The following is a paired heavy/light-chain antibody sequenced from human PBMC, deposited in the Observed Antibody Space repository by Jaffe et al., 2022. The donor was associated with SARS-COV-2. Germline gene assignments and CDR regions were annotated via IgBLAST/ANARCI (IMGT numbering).Light chain of an antibody. CDR3: QEYSSYSRT. CDR1: QSVSRW. CDR2: KGS. Sequence: DIQMTQSPSTLSASVGDRVTITCRASQSVSRWLAWYQQKPGDAPKLLIYKGSISQSGVPQRFSGSGSGTEFTLTISSLQPDDFATYYCQEYSSYSRTFGQGTKLEL. V-gene: IGKV1-5*03. J-gene: IGKJ2*01.
Heavy chain of an antibody. CDR2: ISPYTGYT. V-gene: IGHV1-18*01. D-gene: IGHD6-13*01. CDR3: ARDGQQLDPRHLDS. CDR1: GDTFTSYG. Sequence: QVQLVQSVAEVRRPGASVKVSCKASGDTFTSYGISWVRQAPGQGLEWVGWISPYTGYTKYAQNLQGRVTMTTDTSANTVYMELRSLRSDDTAVYYCARDGQQLDPRHLDSWGQGTLVTVSS. J-gene: IGHJ4*02.